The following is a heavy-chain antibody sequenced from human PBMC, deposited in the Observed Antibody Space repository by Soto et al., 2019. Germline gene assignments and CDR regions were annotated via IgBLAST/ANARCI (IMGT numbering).Heavy chain of an antibody. V-gene: IGHV4-61*01. CDR1: GGSVSSGSYY. CDR3: ARAGLGDGSDY. D-gene: IGHD5-12*01. Sequence: QVQLQESGPGLVKPSETLSRTCTVSGGSVSSGSYYWSWIRQPPGKGLEWIGYIYYSGSTKYNPSLKSRVTISVDTSKNQFSLKLSSVTAADTAVYYCARAGLGDGSDYWGQGTLVTVSS. CDR2: IYYSGST. J-gene: IGHJ4*02.